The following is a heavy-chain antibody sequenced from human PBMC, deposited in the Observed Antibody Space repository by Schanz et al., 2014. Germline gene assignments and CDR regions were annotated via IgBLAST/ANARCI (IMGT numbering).Heavy chain of an antibody. CDR3: ASDFWSGYSHYYYGLDV. V-gene: IGHV1-2*06. CDR2: INPNTGGT. D-gene: IGHD3-3*01. J-gene: IGHJ6*02. Sequence: QEQLVQSGAEVKTPGDSVKVSCKASGYSIGGYYMHWVRQAPGVGPEWMGRINPNTGGTQYAQKFQGRVTMTRDTSINTAYMELSRLRSDDSAVYYCASDFWSGYSHYYYGLDVWGQGTTVTVSS. CDR1: GYSIGGYY.